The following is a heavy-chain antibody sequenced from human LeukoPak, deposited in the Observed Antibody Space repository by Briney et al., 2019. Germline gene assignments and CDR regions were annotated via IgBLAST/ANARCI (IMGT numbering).Heavy chain of an antibody. J-gene: IGHJ3*02. CDR3: ARDDFLEGSGRRSAFDI. CDR2: IYYSGST. Sequence: SETLSLTCAVSGGSISSSGYYWGWIRQPPGKGLEWIGSIYYSGSTYYNPSLKSRVTISVDTSKNQFSLKLSSVTPEDTAVYYCARDDFLEGSGRRSAFDIWGQGTMVTVSS. CDR1: GGSISSSGYY. D-gene: IGHD6-19*01. V-gene: IGHV4-39*07.